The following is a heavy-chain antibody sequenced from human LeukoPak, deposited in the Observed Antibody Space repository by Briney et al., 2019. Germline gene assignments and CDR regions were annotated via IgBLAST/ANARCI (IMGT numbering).Heavy chain of an antibody. V-gene: IGHV3-21*01. CDR3: AGEVDCSSTSCYNEGWFDP. D-gene: IGHD2-2*02. J-gene: IGHJ5*02. Sequence: GGSLRLSSPASGFTFSTYSMNWVRQAPGKGLEWVSSISISGSYIYYADSVKGRFTISRDNAKNSLYLQMNSLRAEDTAVYYCAGEVDCSSTSCYNEGWFDPWGQGTLVTVSS. CDR2: ISISGSYI. CDR1: GFTFSTYS.